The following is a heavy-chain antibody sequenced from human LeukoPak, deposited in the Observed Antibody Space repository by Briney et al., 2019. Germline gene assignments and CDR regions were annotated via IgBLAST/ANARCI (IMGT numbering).Heavy chain of an antibody. CDR3: ARAGYGDSDFDY. V-gene: IGHV4-38-2*02. CDR2: IYHSGSA. CDR1: GYSISSGYY. J-gene: IGHJ4*02. Sequence: SETLSLTCTVSGYSISSGYYWGWIRQPPGKGLEWIGSIYHSGSAYYSPSLKSRVTISVDTSKNQFSLKLRSVTAADTAVYYCARAGYGDSDFDYWGQGTLVTVSS. D-gene: IGHD4-17*01.